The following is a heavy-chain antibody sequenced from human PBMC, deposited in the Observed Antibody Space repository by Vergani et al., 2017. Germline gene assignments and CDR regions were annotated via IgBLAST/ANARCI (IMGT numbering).Heavy chain of an antibody. J-gene: IGHJ3*01. V-gene: IGHV4-34*01. D-gene: IGHD3-3*01. CDR3: VRRDFWVGPRTFDF. CDR1: GAAFNSYQ. Sequence: QVQLHQWGAGLLKTSETLSLTCAVSGAAFNSYQWTWIRQSPGRGLAWIGEIDDKGKSICNPTLKSRVTISVDNSKRHFSLHVTSVTAADSAMYYCVRRDFWVGPRTFDFWGAGTPVTVSS. CDR2: IDDKGKS.